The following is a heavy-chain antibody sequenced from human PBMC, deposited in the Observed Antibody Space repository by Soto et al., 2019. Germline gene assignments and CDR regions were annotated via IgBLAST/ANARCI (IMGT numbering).Heavy chain of an antibody. CDR2: ISGSGGGT. Sequence: GGSLRLSCAASGFTFNIYAMSWVRQAPGKGLEWVSAISGSGGGTYYADSVKGRFTISRDNAKNTLYLQMNGLRAEDTAVYYGVRDSAYNVDYWGQGTLVTVSS. CDR3: VRDSAYNVDY. V-gene: IGHV3-23*01. D-gene: IGHD1-1*01. J-gene: IGHJ4*02. CDR1: GFTFNIYA.